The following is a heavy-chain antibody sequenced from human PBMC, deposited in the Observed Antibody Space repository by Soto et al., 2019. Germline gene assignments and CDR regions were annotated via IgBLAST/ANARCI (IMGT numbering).Heavy chain of an antibody. CDR1: GGSISSSSYY. CDR2: IYYSGST. J-gene: IGHJ5*02. CDR3: ASYYYSSGSYPISDP. Sequence: SETLSLTCTVSGGSISSSSYYWGWIRQPPGKGLEWIGSIYYSGSTYYNPSLKSRVTIFVDTSKNQFSLKLSSVTAADTAVYYCASYYYSSGSYPISDPWGQGTLVTVSS. D-gene: IGHD3-10*01. V-gene: IGHV4-39*01.